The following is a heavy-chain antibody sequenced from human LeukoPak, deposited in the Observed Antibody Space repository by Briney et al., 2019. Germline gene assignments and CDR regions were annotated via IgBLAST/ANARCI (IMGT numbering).Heavy chain of an antibody. J-gene: IGHJ4*02. CDR2: ISGSGDST. V-gene: IGHV3-23*01. CDR1: GFAFSSYV. D-gene: IGHD2-2*01. Sequence: GGSLRLSCAASGFAFSSYVMTWVRQAPGKGLEWVSAISGSGDSTYYADSVKGRFTISRDNSKNTLYLQMNSLRAEDTAVYYCANFGCLSTTCLDYWGQGTLVTVSS. CDR3: ANFGCLSTTCLDY.